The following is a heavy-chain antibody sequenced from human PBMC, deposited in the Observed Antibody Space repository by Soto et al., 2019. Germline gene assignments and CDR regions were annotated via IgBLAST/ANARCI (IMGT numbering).Heavy chain of an antibody. D-gene: IGHD6-19*01. CDR1: GFTFNIYG. CDR2: ISSDGSNK. Sequence: GGSLRLSCAASGFTFNIYGIHWARQAPGQGLEWVAGISSDGSNKYYADSVKGRFTISRDNSRNTLYLQMDSLRAEVTAVYYCAGGWYFFDYCGQGTLVTVSS. J-gene: IGHJ4*02. CDR3: AGGWYFFDY. V-gene: IGHV3-30*03.